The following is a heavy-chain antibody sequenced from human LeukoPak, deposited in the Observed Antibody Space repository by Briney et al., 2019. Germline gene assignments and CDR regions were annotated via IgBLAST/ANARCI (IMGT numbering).Heavy chain of an antibody. D-gene: IGHD5-12*01. V-gene: IGHV3-48*03. CDR3: ARGLRGAFDI. CDR1: GFTFSSYE. Sequence: GGSLRLSCAASGFTFSSYEMNWVRQAPGKGLEWVSYISSSGSTIYYADSVKGRFTISRDNTKNSLYLQMNSLRAEDTAVYYCARGLRGAFDIWGQGTMVTVSS. J-gene: IGHJ3*02. CDR2: ISSSGSTI.